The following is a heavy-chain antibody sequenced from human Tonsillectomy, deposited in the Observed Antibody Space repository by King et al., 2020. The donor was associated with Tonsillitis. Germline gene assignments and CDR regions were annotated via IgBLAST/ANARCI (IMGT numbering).Heavy chain of an antibody. CDR1: GYTFTSYY. V-gene: IGHV1-46*01. CDR3: ARDYCSSTSCYPFGP. CDR2: INPSGGST. D-gene: IGHD2-2*01. Sequence: QLVQSGAEVKKPGASVKVSCKASGYTFTSYYMHWVRQAPGQGLEWMGIINPSGGSTSYAQKFQGRVTMTRDTSTSTVYMELSSLRSEDTAVYYCARDYCSSTSCYPFGPWGQGTLVTVSS. J-gene: IGHJ5*02.